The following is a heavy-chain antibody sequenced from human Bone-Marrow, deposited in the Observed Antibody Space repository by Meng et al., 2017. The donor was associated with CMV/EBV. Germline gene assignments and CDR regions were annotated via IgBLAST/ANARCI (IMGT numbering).Heavy chain of an antibody. Sequence: ASVKVSCKASGYTFTGYYMHWVRQAPGQGLEWMGWINPNSGGTNYAQKFQGSVTMTRDTSTSTAYMELSRLRSDDTAVYYCARHPVPQYYYYGMDVWGQGTTVTVSS. CDR2: INPNSGGT. V-gene: IGHV1-2*02. J-gene: IGHJ6*02. CDR1: GYTFTGYY. CDR3: ARHPVPQYYYYGMDV.